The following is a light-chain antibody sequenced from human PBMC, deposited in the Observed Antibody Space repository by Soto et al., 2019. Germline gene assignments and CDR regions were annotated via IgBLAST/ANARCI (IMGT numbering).Light chain of an antibody. CDR1: SSNIGNHY. J-gene: IGLJ3*02. CDR2: RSN. CDR3: AAWDDSLTGL. V-gene: IGLV1-47*01. Sequence: QSVLTQPPSASGTPGQRVTISCSGSSSNIGNHYVYWYQQLPETAPKLLIYRSNQRPSGVPDRFSGSKSGTSASLAISGLRSEDEADYYCAAWDDSLTGLFGGGTKLTVL.